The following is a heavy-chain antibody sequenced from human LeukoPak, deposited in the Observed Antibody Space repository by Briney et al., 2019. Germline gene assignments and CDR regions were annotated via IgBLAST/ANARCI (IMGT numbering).Heavy chain of an antibody. CDR3: ARDRMSDSGSYPIPDAFDI. V-gene: IGHV1-18*01. D-gene: IGHD1-26*01. J-gene: IGHJ3*02. Sequence: ASVKVSCKASGGTFSSYAISWVRQAPGQGLEWMGWISAYNGNTNYAQKLQGRVTMTTDTSTSTAYMELRSLRSDDTAVYYCARDRMSDSGSYPIPDAFDIWGQGTMVSVSS. CDR1: GGTFSSYA. CDR2: ISAYNGNT.